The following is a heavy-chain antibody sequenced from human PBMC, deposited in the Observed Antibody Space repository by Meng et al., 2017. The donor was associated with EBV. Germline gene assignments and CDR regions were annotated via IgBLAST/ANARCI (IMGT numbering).Heavy chain of an antibody. CDR2: IYWDDDK. D-gene: IGHD6-6*01. CDR1: GVSLSTRGVG. J-gene: IGHJ4*02. V-gene: IGHV2-5*02. CDR3: AHIIAARPFDY. Sequence: QIPLQESGPTLVKPTQTLTLTCTLYGVSLSTRGVGVGWIRQPPGKALEWLALIYWDDDKRYSPSLKSRLTITKDTSKNQVVLTMTNMDPVDAATYYCAHIIAARPFDYWGQGTLVTVSS.